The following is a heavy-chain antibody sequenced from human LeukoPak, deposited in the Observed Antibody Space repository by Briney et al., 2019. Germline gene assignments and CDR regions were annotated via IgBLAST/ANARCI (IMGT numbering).Heavy chain of an antibody. Sequence: PSETLSLTCTVSGGSIRSYYWSWIRQPPGKGLEWIGYIYYSGSTNYNPSLKSRVTISVDTSKNQFSLKLSSVTAADTAVYYCARDLGYYYDSSGYLDYWGQGTLVTVSS. D-gene: IGHD3-22*01. CDR2: IYYSGST. V-gene: IGHV4-59*01. J-gene: IGHJ4*02. CDR3: ARDLGYYYDSSGYLDY. CDR1: GGSIRSYY.